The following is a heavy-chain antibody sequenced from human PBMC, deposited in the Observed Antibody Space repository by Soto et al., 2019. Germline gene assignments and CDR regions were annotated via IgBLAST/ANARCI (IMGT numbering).Heavy chain of an antibody. J-gene: IGHJ6*02. CDR1: GGTFSSYA. CDR3: ARVFGVAVAGQRYYYYYYGMDV. D-gene: IGHD6-19*01. V-gene: IGHV1-69*13. Sequence: SVKVSYKASGGTFSSYAISWVRQAPGQGLEWMGGIIPIFGTANYAQKFQGRVTITADESTSTAYMELSSLRSEDTAVYYCARVFGVAVAGQRYYYYYYGMDVWGQGTTVTVSS. CDR2: IIPIFGTA.